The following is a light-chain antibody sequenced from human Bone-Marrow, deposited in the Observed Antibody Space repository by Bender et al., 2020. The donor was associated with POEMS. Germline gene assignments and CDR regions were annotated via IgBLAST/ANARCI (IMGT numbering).Light chain of an antibody. Sequence: QSVLTQPPSVSGAPGQRVTISCTGNSSNIGAGYDVQWYQQLPGTAPKLLIYGYNNRPSGVPDRFSGSKSGTSASLAITGLQAEDEGDYYCQSYDNSLGGWVFGGGTKLTVL. J-gene: IGLJ3*02. V-gene: IGLV1-40*01. CDR1: SSNIGAGYD. CDR2: GYN. CDR3: QSYDNSLGGWV.